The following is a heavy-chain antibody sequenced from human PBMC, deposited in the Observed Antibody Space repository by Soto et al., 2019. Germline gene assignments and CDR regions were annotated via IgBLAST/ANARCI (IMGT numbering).Heavy chain of an antibody. CDR1: GGSISSGGYY. CDR3: AREGVGYCSSTSCYGMDV. CDR2: IYYSGST. D-gene: IGHD2-2*01. J-gene: IGHJ6*02. Sequence: QVQLQESGPGLVKPSQTLSLTCTVSGGSISSGGYYWSWIRQHPGKGLEWLGYIYYSGSTYYNPSLKSRVTISVDTSKNQFSLKLSSVTAADTAVYYCAREGVGYCSSTSCYGMDVWGQGTTVTVSS. V-gene: IGHV4-31*03.